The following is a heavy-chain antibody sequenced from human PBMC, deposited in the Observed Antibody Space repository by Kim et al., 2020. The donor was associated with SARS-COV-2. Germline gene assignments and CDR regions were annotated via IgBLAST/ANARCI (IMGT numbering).Heavy chain of an antibody. Sequence: RVTMSVDTSKNQFSLKLSSVTAADTAVYYCARESDYYDSSGSRLGYFDLWGRGTLVTVSS. J-gene: IGHJ2*01. V-gene: IGHV4-4*06. CDR3: ARESDYYDSSGSRLGYFDL. D-gene: IGHD3-22*01.